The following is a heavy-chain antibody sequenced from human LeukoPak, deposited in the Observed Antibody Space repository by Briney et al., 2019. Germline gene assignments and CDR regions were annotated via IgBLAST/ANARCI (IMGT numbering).Heavy chain of an antibody. CDR1: GGSISSSSHY. D-gene: IGHD1-26*01. Sequence: PSETLSLTCTVSGGSISSSSHYWGWIRQPPGKGLEWIGSIYYSGSTYYNPSLKSRVTISVDTSKNQFSLKLSSVTAADTAVYYCARDWERGSTSSFDYWGQGTLVTVSS. CDR3: ARDWERGSTSSFDY. J-gene: IGHJ4*02. CDR2: IYYSGST. V-gene: IGHV4-39*07.